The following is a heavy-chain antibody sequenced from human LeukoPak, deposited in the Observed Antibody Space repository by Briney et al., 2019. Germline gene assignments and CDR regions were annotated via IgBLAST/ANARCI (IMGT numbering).Heavy chain of an antibody. CDR1: GFTFSNGW. D-gene: IGHD3-3*01. J-gene: IGHJ4*02. V-gene: IGHV3-15*04. CDR2: IERKADSGTS. Sequence: GGSLRLSCAASGFTFSNGWMTWVRQAPGKGLEWVGRIERKADSGTSDYAAAVKGRFTISRDDSKNMVYLQMSGLKSEDTGVYFCTMEATMYGVVTDYWGQGTLVTVSS. CDR3: TMEATMYGVVTDY.